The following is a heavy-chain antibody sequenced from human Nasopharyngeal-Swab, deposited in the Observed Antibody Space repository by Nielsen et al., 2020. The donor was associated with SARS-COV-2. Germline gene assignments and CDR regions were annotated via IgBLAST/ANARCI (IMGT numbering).Heavy chain of an antibody. V-gene: IGHV3-30*18. CDR3: AKSMAYFQLSGTYNLDF. Sequence: GGSLRLSCAASGFTFNYFGMHWVRQAPGKGLEWVAFISYEGSIRNYIDSVKGRFTVSRDSSKNTVYLPMNSLRPDDTAVYFCAKSMAYFQLSGTYNLDFWGQGTLVTVSS. J-gene: IGHJ4*02. CDR1: GFTFNYFG. CDR2: ISYEGSIR. D-gene: IGHD2-21*01.